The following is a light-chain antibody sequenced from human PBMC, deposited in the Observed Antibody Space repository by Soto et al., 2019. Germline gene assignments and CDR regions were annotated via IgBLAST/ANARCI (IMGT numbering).Light chain of an antibody. CDR3: CSYAGSSIFV. J-gene: IGLJ2*01. CDR1: NSDIGSYNL. CDR2: EVI. Sequence: QSALTQPASVSGSPGQSITISCTGSNSDIGSYNLVSWYQHHPGKAPKLMISEVIKRPSGVSNRFSGSKSGNTASLTISGLQAEDEADYCCCSYAGSSIFVFGGGTKLTVL. V-gene: IGLV2-23*02.